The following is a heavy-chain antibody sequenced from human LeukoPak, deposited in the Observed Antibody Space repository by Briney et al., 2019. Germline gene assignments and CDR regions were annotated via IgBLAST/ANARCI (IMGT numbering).Heavy chain of an antibody. CDR1: RFTLSSNY. D-gene: IGHD3-10*01. CDR3: ARGGIGRFGELDGLDY. CDR2: IFSGGST. J-gene: IGHJ4*02. Sequence: GGSLRLSCAASRFTLSSNYMSWVRQAPGKGLEWVSVIFSGGSTYYADSVKGRFTISKDNTKNTLYLQMNSLRAEDTAVYYCARGGIGRFGELDGLDYWGQGTLVTVSS. V-gene: IGHV3-53*01.